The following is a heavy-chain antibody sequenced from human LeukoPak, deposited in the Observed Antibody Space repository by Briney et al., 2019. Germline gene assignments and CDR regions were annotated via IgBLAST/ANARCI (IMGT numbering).Heavy chain of an antibody. V-gene: IGHV3-21*01. J-gene: IGHJ3*02. D-gene: IGHD2/OR15-2a*01. Sequence: GGSLRLSCAASGFTFSSCSMNWVRQAPGKGLEWVSSISSSSSNIYYADAVKVRLTISRDNAKNSLYLQMNSLRAEDTSVYYCATEGYYYGFDIWGQGTMVTV. CDR2: ISSSSSNI. CDR1: GFTFSSCS. CDR3: ATEGYYYGFDI.